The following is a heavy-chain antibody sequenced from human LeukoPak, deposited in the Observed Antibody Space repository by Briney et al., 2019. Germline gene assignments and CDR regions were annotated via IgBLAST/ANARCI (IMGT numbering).Heavy chain of an antibody. D-gene: IGHD3-22*01. CDR2: INPNSGGT. CDR1: GYTFTGYY. V-gene: IGHV1-2*02. CDR3: ARNLGSYYDSSGYYYWVY. Sequence: ASVKVSFKASGYTFTGYYMHWVRHAPGQWLEWMGWINPNSGGTNYAQKFQGRVTMTRDTSISTAYMELSRLRSDDTAVYYCARNLGSYYDSSGYYYWVYWGQGTLVTVSS. J-gene: IGHJ4*02.